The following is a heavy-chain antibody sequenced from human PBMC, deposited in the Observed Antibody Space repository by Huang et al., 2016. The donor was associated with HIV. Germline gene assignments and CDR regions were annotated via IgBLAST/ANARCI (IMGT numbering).Heavy chain of an antibody. J-gene: IGHJ2*01. CDR2: ISYDGSNK. Sequence: QVQLVESGGGVVQPGRSLRLSCAASGFTFSSYGMHWVRQAPGKGLEWGAVISYDGSNKYYADSVKGRFTISRDNSKNTLYLQMNSLRAEDTAVYYCAKPADYGDYPNWYFDLWGRGTLVTVSS. CDR1: GFTFSSYG. D-gene: IGHD4-17*01. V-gene: IGHV3-30*18. CDR3: AKPADYGDYPNWYFDL.